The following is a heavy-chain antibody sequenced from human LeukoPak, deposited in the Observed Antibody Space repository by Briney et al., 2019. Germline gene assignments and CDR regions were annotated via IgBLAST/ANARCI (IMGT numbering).Heavy chain of an antibody. Sequence: PSETLSLTCTVSGGSISSHYWSWIRQPPGKGLEWIGYIYYSGSTNYNPPLKSRVTISVDTSKNQSSLKLSSVTAADTAVFCCARTMTYPYMDVWGQGTTVTVSS. CDR1: GGSISSHY. V-gene: IGHV4-59*11. CDR3: ARTMTYPYMDV. D-gene: IGHD3-22*01. J-gene: IGHJ6*02. CDR2: IYYSGST.